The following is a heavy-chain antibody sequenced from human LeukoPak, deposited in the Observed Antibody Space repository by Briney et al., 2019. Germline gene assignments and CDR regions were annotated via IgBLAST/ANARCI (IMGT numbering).Heavy chain of an antibody. CDR3: ARDSGYGGNSGTDY. D-gene: IGHD4-23*01. CDR1: GGSISSSSYY. CDR2: IYYSGST. J-gene: IGHJ4*02. Sequence: PSETLSLTCTVSGGSISSSSYYWGWIRQPPGKGLEWIGSIYYSGSTYYNPSLKSRVTISVDTSKNQFSLKLSSVTAADTAVYYCARDSGYGGNSGTDYWGQGTLVTVSS. V-gene: IGHV4-39*07.